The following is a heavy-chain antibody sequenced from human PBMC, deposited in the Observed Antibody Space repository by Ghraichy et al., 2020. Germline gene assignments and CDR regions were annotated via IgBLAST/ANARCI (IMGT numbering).Heavy chain of an antibody. CDR1: GFTFSSYG. D-gene: IGHD3-10*01. CDR3: AKKYDSGTYGCLDY. J-gene: IGHJ4*02. Sequence: GGSLRLSCAASGFTFSSYGMIWVRQAPGKGLEWVSAITAVGSATNHADSVKGRFTISRDNSKNTLYLQMNSLRAEDTAVYYCAKKYDSGTYGCLDYWGQGTLVTVSS. V-gene: IGHV3-23*01. CDR2: ITAVGSAT.